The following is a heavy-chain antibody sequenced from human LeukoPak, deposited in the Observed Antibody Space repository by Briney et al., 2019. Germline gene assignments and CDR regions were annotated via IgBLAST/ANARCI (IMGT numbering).Heavy chain of an antibody. V-gene: IGHV3-30*02. J-gene: IGHJ4*02. D-gene: IGHD6-19*01. CDR2: IMFDGSKT. Sequence: GGSLRLSCAASGLILSDYNMHWVRQAPGKGLEWVALIMFDGSKTEYADSVKGRFTISRDNSKNNLYLQMNTLRTEDTAVYYCARDAGPFLGSIAVAGTRGGYGYWGQGTLVTVSS. CDR1: GLILSDYN. CDR3: ARDAGPFLGSIAVAGTRGGYGY.